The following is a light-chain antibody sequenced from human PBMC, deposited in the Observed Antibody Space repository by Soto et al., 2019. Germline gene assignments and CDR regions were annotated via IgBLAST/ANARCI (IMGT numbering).Light chain of an antibody. CDR1: QSVSSSY. J-gene: IGKJ1*01. V-gene: IGKV3-20*01. Sequence: ELVLTQSPGTLSLSPGERATLSCRASQSVSSSYLAWYQQKPGQAPRLLIYGASSKATGIPDRFSGSGSGTEFTLTLSRLEPEDFAVYYCQQYGSSSVTFGQGTKVDIK. CDR3: QQYGSSSVT. CDR2: GAS.